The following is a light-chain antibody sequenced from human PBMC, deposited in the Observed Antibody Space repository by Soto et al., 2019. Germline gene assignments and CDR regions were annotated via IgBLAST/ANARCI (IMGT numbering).Light chain of an antibody. J-gene: IGKJ1*01. CDR2: GGS. CDR3: QLYGSSPRT. V-gene: IGKV3-20*01. Sequence: EIVLTQSPGTLSLSPGERATLSCRASQSVSSSYLAWYQQKPGQAPRLLIYGGSSRGTGIPDRFSGSGSRTDFTLAISILEPEDFGVYYCQLYGSSPRTFGQGTKVEIK. CDR1: QSVSSSY.